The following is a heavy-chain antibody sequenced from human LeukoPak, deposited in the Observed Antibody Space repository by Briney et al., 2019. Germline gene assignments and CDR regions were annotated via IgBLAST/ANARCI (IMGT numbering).Heavy chain of an antibody. V-gene: IGHV1-8*03. CDR1: GGTFSSYD. CDR2: MNPNSGNT. J-gene: IGHJ5*02. CDR3: ATRRLERRAGSWFDP. D-gene: IGHD3-3*01. Sequence: GASVKVSCKASGGTFSSYDINWVRQASGQGLEWMGWMNPNSGNTGYAQKFQGRISITRNTSINTAYMQLSSLTSDDTAVYYCATRRLERRAGSWFDPWGQGTLVTVSS.